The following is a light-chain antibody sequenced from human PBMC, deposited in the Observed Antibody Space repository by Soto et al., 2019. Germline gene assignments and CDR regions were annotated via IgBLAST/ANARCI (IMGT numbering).Light chain of an antibody. Sequence: EIVMTQSPATLSVSPGEGATLSCRPSQSVDKDLAWYRQKPGQAPILLVYDASTRATGVPARFSGSRSGTEFTLPVTSLQSEDFAVYCCQQYNKWPRTCGRRTKLEI. V-gene: IGKV3-15*01. J-gene: IGKJ1*01. CDR1: QSVDKD. CDR3: QQYNKWPRT. CDR2: DAS.